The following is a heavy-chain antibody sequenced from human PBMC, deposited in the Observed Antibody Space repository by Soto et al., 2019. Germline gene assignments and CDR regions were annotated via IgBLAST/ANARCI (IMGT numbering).Heavy chain of an antibody. CDR3: ARDVPRYCSGGSCYYFDY. V-gene: IGHV1-18*01. D-gene: IGHD2-15*01. CDR2: ISAYNGNT. Sequence: QVQLVQSGAEVKKPGASVKVSCKASGYTFTSYGISWVRQAPGQGLEWMGWISAYNGNTNYAQKLQGRVTMTTDTSTSTAYMELRSLRSDDTAVYYCARDVPRYCSGGSCYYFDYWGQGTLVTVSS. CDR1: GYTFTSYG. J-gene: IGHJ4*02.